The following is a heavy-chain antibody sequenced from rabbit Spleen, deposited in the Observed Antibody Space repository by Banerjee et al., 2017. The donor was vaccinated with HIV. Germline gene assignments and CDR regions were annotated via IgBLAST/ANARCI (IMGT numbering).Heavy chain of an antibody. CDR1: GFSFSSSYY. J-gene: IGHJ6*01. D-gene: IGHD8-1*01. V-gene: IGHV1S45*01. CDR2: IDTNNGDT. CDR3: ARDAGTSFSTYGMDL. Sequence: QEQLVESGGGLVQPEGSLTLTCTASGFSFSSSYYMCWFRQAPGKGLEWIACIDTNNGDTDYATWPKGRFTISEASSTTVTLQMTSLTVADTATYFCARDAGTSFSTYGMDLWGPGTLVTVS.